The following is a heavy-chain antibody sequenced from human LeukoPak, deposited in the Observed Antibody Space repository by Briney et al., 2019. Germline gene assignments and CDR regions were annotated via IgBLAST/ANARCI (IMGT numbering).Heavy chain of an antibody. J-gene: IGHJ4*02. CDR1: GGSISSSGYY. CDR2: IYYSGST. CDR3: AREAYSSSIGGFSYYFDY. Sequence: SETLSLTCTVSGGSISSSGYYWGWIRQPPGKGLEWIGYIYYSGSTNYNPSLKSRVTISVDTSKNQFSLKLSSVTAADTAVYYCAREAYSSSIGGFSYYFDYWGQGTLVTVSS. D-gene: IGHD6-6*01. V-gene: IGHV4-61*08.